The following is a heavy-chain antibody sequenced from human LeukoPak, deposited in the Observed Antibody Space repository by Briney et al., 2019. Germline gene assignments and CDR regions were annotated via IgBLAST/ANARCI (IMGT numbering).Heavy chain of an antibody. J-gene: IGHJ5*02. CDR2: LSGSGGRT. D-gene: IGHD1-26*01. CDR1: GFTFSKYA. Sequence: GGSLRLSCAASGFTFSKYAMSWVRQAPGKGREWVSGLSGSGGRTYYADSVKGRFTISRDNSKNTLFLQMNSLRVEDTAVYYCAKVEYTGSYSWFDPWGQGTLVTVSS. V-gene: IGHV3-23*01. CDR3: AKVEYTGSYSWFDP.